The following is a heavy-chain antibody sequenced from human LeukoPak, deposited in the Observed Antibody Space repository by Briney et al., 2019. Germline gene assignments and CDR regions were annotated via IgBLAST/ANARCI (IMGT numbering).Heavy chain of an antibody. J-gene: IGHJ4*02. CDR2: IYSGGST. V-gene: IGHV3-53*01. CDR3: ARGRYSSSPPDY. Sequence: GGSLRLSCAASGFTVSSNYMSWVRQAPGKGLEWVSVIYSGGSTYYADSVKGRFTISRDNSKNTLYLQMNSLRAEDTAVYYCARGRYSSSPPDYWGQGTLVTVSS. D-gene: IGHD6-13*01. CDR1: GFTVSSNY.